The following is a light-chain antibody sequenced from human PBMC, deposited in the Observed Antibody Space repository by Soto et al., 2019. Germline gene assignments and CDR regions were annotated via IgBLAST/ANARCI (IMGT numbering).Light chain of an antibody. CDR3: QQHSHWPPWT. Sequence: EIVVTQSPATLSVSPGERATLSCRASQSVSSNLAWYQQRPGQAPRLLIYGASNRATGIPDRFSGSGSGTDFTLTISNLEPEDFAVYYCQQHSHWPPWTFGQGTKVDIK. CDR1: QSVSSN. CDR2: GAS. J-gene: IGKJ1*01. V-gene: IGKV3-11*01.